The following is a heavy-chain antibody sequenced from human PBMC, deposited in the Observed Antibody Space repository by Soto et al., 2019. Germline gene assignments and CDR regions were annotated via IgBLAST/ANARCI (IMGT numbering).Heavy chain of an antibody. D-gene: IGHD6-19*01. J-gene: IGHJ6*02. CDR1: GGSLRGQS. V-gene: IGHV4-34*01. Sequence: QVQLQQWGAGLLKASETLSLTCAVVGGSLRGQSWNWIRQSPGKGLEWIGELDQSGGTNYNPSLKSRTITSDDTSKNQFSLTVTPVTAADTAVYYCEREDSSGWSGESFDVWGQGTTVTVSS. CDR2: LDQSGGT. CDR3: EREDSSGWSGESFDV.